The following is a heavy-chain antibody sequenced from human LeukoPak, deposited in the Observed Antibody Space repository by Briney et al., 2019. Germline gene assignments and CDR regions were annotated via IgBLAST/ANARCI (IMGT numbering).Heavy chain of an antibody. CDR2: INPSGGST. D-gene: IGHD4/OR15-4a*01. J-gene: IGHJ4*02. CDR3: ARDDYDFDY. CDR1: GYTFTGHY. V-gene: IGHV1-46*01. Sequence: ASVKVSCKASGYTFTGHYIHWVRQAPGQGLEWMGIINPSGGSTSYAQKFQGRVTMTRDTSTSTVYMELSSLRSEDTAVYYCARDDYDFDYWGQGTLVTVSS.